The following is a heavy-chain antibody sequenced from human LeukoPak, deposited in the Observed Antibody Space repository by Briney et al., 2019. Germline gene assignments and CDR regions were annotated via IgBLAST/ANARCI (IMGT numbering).Heavy chain of an antibody. V-gene: IGHV3-23*01. Sequence: GGSLRLSCAASGFSFSSYAMSWVRQAPGKGLEWVSGISGGGGSTFDADSVKGRFTIPRDNSKNTLYLQMNSLGADDTAVYYCAKRGGTESFYYYYYMDVWGKGTTVTVSS. J-gene: IGHJ6*03. CDR3: AKRGGTESFYYYYYMDV. D-gene: IGHD2-15*01. CDR2: ISGGGGST. CDR1: GFSFSSYA.